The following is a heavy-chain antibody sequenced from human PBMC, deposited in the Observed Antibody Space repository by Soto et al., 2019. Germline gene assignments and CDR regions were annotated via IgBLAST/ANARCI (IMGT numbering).Heavy chain of an antibody. CDR2: ISGSGGST. D-gene: IGHD6-19*01. V-gene: IGHV3-23*01. CDR3: AKSTTARIAVAPRGLFDY. CDR1: GFTFSSYG. J-gene: IGHJ4*02. Sequence: EEQLLESGGGLVQPGGSLRLSCAASGFTFSSYGMTWVRQAPGKGLEWVSVISGSGGSTYYADSVKGRVTISRDNSKNTLYLQMNSLRAEDTAVYYCAKSTTARIAVAPRGLFDYWGQGTLVTVSS.